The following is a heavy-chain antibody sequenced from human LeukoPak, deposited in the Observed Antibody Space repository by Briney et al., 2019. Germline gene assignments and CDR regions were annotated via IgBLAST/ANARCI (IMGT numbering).Heavy chain of an antibody. Sequence: PSKTLSLTCAVSGYSISSGYYWGWIRQPPGKGLEWIGSIYHSGSTYYNPSLKSRVTISVDTSKNQFSLKLSSVTAADTAVYYCARLYSSGWYIRYWGQGTLVTVSS. CDR3: ARLYSSGWYIRY. J-gene: IGHJ4*02. CDR2: IYHSGST. D-gene: IGHD6-19*01. CDR1: GYSISSGYY. V-gene: IGHV4-38-2*01.